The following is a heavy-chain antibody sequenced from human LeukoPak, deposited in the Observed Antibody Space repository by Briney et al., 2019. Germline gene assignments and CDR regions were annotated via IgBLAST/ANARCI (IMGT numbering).Heavy chain of an antibody. V-gene: IGHV1-8*01. Sequence: ASVKVSCKASGYTFTTYDITWVRQATGQGLEWMGWMNPNSGNTDYAQKFQGRLTVTRNTSISTVYMELSSLRLEDTAVYYCARQVEGFGELFPWGQGTLVTVSS. CDR1: GYTFTTYD. J-gene: IGHJ5*02. CDR3: ARQVEGFGELFP. D-gene: IGHD3-10*01. CDR2: MNPNSGNT.